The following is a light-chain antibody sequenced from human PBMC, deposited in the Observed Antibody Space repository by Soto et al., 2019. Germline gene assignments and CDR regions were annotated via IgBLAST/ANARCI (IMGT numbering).Light chain of an antibody. Sequence: DIQLTQSPSSLSASVGDRVTITCRASQSISSYLNWYQQKPGKAPKLLIYAASSLQSGVPSRFSGSGSGTDFTLTISSLQPEDFATYYCQQSYSTPITFGQGTLWRL. CDR2: AAS. CDR1: QSISSY. CDR3: QQSYSTPIT. V-gene: IGKV1-39*01. J-gene: IGKJ5*01.